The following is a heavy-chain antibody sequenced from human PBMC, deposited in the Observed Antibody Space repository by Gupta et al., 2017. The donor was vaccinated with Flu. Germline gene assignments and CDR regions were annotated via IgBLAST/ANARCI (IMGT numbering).Heavy chain of an antibody. J-gene: IGHJ1*01. CDR3: ARHGTGGTYYSSFQH. CDR2: IYYSGST. Sequence: QPPGKGLEWIGSIYYSGSTYDNPSLKSRVTISVDTSKNQFSLKLNSVTAADTAVYYCARHGTGGTYYSSFQHWGQGTLVTVSS. V-gene: IGHV4-39*01. D-gene: IGHD2-15*01.